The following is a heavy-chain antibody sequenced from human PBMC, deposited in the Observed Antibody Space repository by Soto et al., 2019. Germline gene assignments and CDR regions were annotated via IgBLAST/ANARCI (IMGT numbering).Heavy chain of an antibody. J-gene: IGHJ4*02. CDR3: ARDNSMIVVACPLLHY. V-gene: IGHV3-7*05. Sequence: PGGSLRLSCAASGFTFSSYWMSWVRQAPGKGLEWVANIKQDGSEKDYVDSVKGRFTISRDNAKNSLYLQMNSLRPEDTAVYYCARDNSMIVVACPLLHYWGQGTL. CDR2: IKQDGSEK. CDR1: GFTFSSYW. D-gene: IGHD3-22*01.